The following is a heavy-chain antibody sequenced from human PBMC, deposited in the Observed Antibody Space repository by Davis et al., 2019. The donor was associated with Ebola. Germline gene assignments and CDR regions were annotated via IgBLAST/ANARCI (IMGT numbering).Heavy chain of an antibody. V-gene: IGHV3-33*08. J-gene: IGHJ6*02. D-gene: IGHD2-2*01. Sequence: GGSLRLSCAASGFTFSSYAMSWVRQAPGKGLEWVATIWYDESNSYYADSVKGRFTISRDDSKNTLYLQMNSLRAEDTAVYYCARDRVVVVPAALYYYYYGMDVWGQGTTVTVSS. CDR2: IWYDESNS. CDR1: GFTFSSYA. CDR3: ARDRVVVVPAALYYYYYGMDV.